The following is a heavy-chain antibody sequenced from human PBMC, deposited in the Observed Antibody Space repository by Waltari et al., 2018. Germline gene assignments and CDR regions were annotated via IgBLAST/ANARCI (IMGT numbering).Heavy chain of an antibody. Sequence: QVQLVQSEAEVKKPGAAVKDSCKVSGYTLTEISMHWVRQAPGKGLEWMGFFDPEDGETIYAQKFEGRVSMTEDTSTDTAYMELSSLRFEDTALYYCAPSRRERADGSYFDSWGQGTLVTVSS. J-gene: IGHJ4*02. V-gene: IGHV1-24*01. CDR3: APSRRERADGSYFDS. CDR1: GYTLTEIS. CDR2: FDPEDGET. D-gene: IGHD1-26*01.